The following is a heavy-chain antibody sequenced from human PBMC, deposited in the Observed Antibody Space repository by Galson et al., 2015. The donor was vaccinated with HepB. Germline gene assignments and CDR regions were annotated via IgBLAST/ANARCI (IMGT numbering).Heavy chain of an antibody. CDR2: ISGSASST. D-gene: IGHD1-26*01. CDR3: ARVGWELRPLDY. CDR1: GFTFSSYA. J-gene: IGHJ4*02. Sequence: SLRLSCAASGFTFSSYAMSWVRQAPGKGLEWVSAISGSASSTYYGDSVKGRFTISRDNSKNRPYLQMNSLRAGDTAVYYCARVGWELRPLDYWGQGTLVAVSS. V-gene: IGHV3-23*01.